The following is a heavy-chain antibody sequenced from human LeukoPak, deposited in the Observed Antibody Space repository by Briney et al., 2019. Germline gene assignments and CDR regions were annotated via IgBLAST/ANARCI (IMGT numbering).Heavy chain of an antibody. CDR3: ARGGATIVFIDY. V-gene: IGHV3-30*04. CDR2: ISYDGSNK. Sequence: GRSLRLSCAASGFTFSSYAMHWVRQAPGKGLEWVAVISYDGSNKYYADSVKGRFTISRDNSKNTLYLQMNSLRAEDTAVYYCARGGATIVFIDYWGQGTLVTVSS. D-gene: IGHD1-26*01. CDR1: GFTFSSYA. J-gene: IGHJ4*02.